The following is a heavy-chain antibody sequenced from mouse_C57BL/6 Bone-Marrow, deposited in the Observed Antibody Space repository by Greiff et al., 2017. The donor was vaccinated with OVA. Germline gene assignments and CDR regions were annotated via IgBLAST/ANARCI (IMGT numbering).Heavy chain of an antibody. J-gene: IGHJ3*01. CDR1: GFNIKDDY. CDR2: IDPENGDT. Sequence: VQLKESGAELVRPGASVKLSCTASGFNIKDDYMHWVKQRPEQGLEWIGWIDPENGDTEYASKFQGKATITADTSSNTAYLQLSSRTSEDTAVYYCTFFSWFAYWGQGTLVTVSA. V-gene: IGHV14-4*01. CDR3: TFFSWFAY.